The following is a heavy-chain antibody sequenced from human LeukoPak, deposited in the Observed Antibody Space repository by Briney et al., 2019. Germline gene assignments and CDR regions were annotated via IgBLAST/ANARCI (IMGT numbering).Heavy chain of an antibody. CDR2: IYYSGST. CDR1: GGSISSYY. CDR3: ARLSRSGWYRGSFDY. J-gene: IGHJ4*02. Sequence: PSETLSLTCTVSGGSISSYYWSWIRQPAGKGLEWIGYIYYSGSTNYNPSLKSRVTISVDTSKNQFSLKLSSVTAADTAVYYCARLSRSGWYRGSFDYWGQGTLVTVSS. V-gene: IGHV4-59*08. D-gene: IGHD6-19*01.